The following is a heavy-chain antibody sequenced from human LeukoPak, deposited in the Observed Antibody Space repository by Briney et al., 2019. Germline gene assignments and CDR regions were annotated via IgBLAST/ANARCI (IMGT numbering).Heavy chain of an antibody. Sequence: SETLSLTCTVSSGSITSSSYYWVWIRQPPGMGLEWIASKFYSGGTYYNPSLKSRVTLSVDTSKNQFSLKLSSVTAADTAVYYCARDDRFLEWSAYYYYYMDVWGKGTTVTVSS. CDR1: SGSITSSSYY. V-gene: IGHV4-39*07. CDR2: KFYSGGT. D-gene: IGHD3-3*01. J-gene: IGHJ6*03. CDR3: ARDDRFLEWSAYYYYYMDV.